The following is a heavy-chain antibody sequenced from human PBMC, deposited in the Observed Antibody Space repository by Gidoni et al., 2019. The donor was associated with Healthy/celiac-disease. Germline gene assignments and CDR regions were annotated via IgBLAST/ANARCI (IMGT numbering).Heavy chain of an antibody. CDR3: ARGYCSGGSCYSADWFDP. CDR2: IYSGGST. Sequence: EVQLVESGGGVIQPGGSLRLTCAASGFTASSNYMSWVRQAPGKGLEWVSVIYSGGSTYYADSVMRRFTISRCNSENTLYLLMNSLRAEDTAVYYCARGYCSGGSCYSADWFDPWGQGTLVTVSS. J-gene: IGHJ5*02. D-gene: IGHD2-15*01. CDR1: GFTASSNY. V-gene: IGHV3-53*01.